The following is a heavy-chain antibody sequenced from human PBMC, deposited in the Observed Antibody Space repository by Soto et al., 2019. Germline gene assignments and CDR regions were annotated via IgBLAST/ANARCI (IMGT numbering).Heavy chain of an antibody. CDR1: GFTFSSYA. CDR2: ISGSGGST. V-gene: IGHV3-23*01. CDR3: AKGAYSGYDLMPTMHAFDI. Sequence: GGSLRLSCAASGFTFSSYAMSWVRQAPGKGLEWVSAISGSGGSTYYADSVKGRFTISRDNSKNTLYLQMNSLRAEDTAVYYCAKGAYSGYDLMPTMHAFDIWGQGTMVTVSS. D-gene: IGHD5-12*01. J-gene: IGHJ3*02.